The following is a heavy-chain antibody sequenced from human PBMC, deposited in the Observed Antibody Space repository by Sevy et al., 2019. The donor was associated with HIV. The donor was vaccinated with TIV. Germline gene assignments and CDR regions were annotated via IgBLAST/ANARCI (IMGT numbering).Heavy chain of an antibody. J-gene: IGHJ6*02. CDR2: IKRKADGGTT. CDR1: GFTFTYAW. V-gene: IGHV3-15*01. D-gene: IGHD2-8*02. Sequence: GGSLRLSCAASGFTFTYAWMSWVRQAPGKGLEWVGRIKRKADGGTTDYAAPVKGRFTISRDDSKNTLYLQMNSLKTYDTAVYYCTRDPIMVLLVTDGMDVWGQRTTVTDSS. CDR3: TRDPIMVLLVTDGMDV.